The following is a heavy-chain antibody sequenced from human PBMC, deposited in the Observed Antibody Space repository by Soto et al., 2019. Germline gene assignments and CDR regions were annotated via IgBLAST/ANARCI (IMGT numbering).Heavy chain of an antibody. CDR3: ATVGYCSGGSCYSPWDYYYGMDV. J-gene: IGHJ6*02. Sequence: SLRLSCAASGFTFSSNYMSWVRQAPGKGLEWVSVIYSGGSTYYADSVKGRFTISRDNSKNTLYLQMNSLRAEDTAVYYCATVGYCSGGSCYSPWDYYYGMDVWGQGTTVTVSS. CDR2: IYSGGST. CDR1: GFTFSSNY. V-gene: IGHV3-66*01. D-gene: IGHD2-15*01.